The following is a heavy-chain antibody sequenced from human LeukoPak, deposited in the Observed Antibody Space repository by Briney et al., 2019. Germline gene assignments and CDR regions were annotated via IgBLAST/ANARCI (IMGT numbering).Heavy chain of an antibody. V-gene: IGHV1-2*02. Sequence: ASVKVSCKASGDTLTGYYIHWVRQAPGQGLEWMGWIHPRSGETNYAYKFRGRVTMTRDTSISTTYMDLGSLGSDDTAVYYCARDGEYGTGSYYRGCFDYWGQGTLVTVSS. J-gene: IGHJ4*02. CDR1: GDTLTGYY. D-gene: IGHD3-10*01. CDR2: IHPRSGET. CDR3: ARDGEYGTGSYYRGCFDY.